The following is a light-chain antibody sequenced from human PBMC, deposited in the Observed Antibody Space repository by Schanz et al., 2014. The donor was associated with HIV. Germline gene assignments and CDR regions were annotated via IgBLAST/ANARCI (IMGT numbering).Light chain of an antibody. Sequence: QSVLTQPPSASGTPGQRVTMSCSASSSNIATNAVNWYQQLPGTAPKLLIYSNTQRPSGVSDRFSGSGSDTSASLAISGLQSEDEADYYCAAWDDSLKGQVFGGGTKLTVL. CDR1: SSNIATNA. CDR2: SNT. V-gene: IGLV1-44*01. CDR3: AAWDDSLKGQV. J-gene: IGLJ2*01.